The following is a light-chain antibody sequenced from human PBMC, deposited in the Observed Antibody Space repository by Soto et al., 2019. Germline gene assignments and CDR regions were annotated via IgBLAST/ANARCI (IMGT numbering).Light chain of an antibody. J-gene: IGKJ5*01. CDR2: DAS. CDR3: QQFNSYPIT. CDR1: QGISSA. V-gene: IGKV1-13*02. Sequence: AIQLTQSPSSLSATVGDRVTITCRASQGISSALAWYQQKPGKAPKLLIYDASSLESGVPSRFSGSGSGTDFTLTISSLQPEDFATYYCQQFNSYPITFGQGTRLEIK.